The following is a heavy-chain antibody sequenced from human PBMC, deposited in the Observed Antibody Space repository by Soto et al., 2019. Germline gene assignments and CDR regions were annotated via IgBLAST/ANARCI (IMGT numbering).Heavy chain of an antibody. CDR2: ISGSGGST. D-gene: IGHD6-19*01. J-gene: IGHJ4*02. CDR3: AKPRETYSSGWYVGY. CDR1: GFTFSSYA. V-gene: IGHV3-23*01. Sequence: AGGSLRLSCAASGFTFSSYAMSWVRQAPGKGLEWVSAISGSGGSTYYADSVKGRFTISRDNSKNTLYLQMNSLRAEDTAVYYCAKPRETYSSGWYVGYWGQGTLVTVSS.